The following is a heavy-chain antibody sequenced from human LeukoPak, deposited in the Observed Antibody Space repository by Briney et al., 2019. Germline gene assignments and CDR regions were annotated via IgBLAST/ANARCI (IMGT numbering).Heavy chain of an antibody. CDR1: GFTFNSYS. J-gene: IGHJ4*02. CDR2: ISGSGSST. V-gene: IGHV3-23*01. D-gene: IGHD5-18*01. Sequence: GGSLRLSCAASGFTFNSYSMNWVRQAPGKGLEWFSGISGSGSSTYYADSVKGRFTISRDNSKNTLYLQMNSLRAEDTAVYYCARVIQRWYYFDYWGQGTLVTVSS. CDR3: ARVIQRWYYFDY.